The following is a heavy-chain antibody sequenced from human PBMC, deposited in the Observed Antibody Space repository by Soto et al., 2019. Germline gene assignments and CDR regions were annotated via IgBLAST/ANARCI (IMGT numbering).Heavy chain of an antibody. D-gene: IGHD6-19*01. Sequence: ASVKVSCKASGYTFTSYAMHWVRQAPGQRLEWMGWINAGNGNTKYSQKFQGRVTITRDTSASTAYMELSSLRSEDTAVYYCARGYSSGPGYYYHYMDVWGKGTTVTVSS. V-gene: IGHV1-3*01. CDR3: ARGYSSGPGYYYHYMDV. J-gene: IGHJ6*03. CDR2: INAGNGNT. CDR1: GYTFTSYA.